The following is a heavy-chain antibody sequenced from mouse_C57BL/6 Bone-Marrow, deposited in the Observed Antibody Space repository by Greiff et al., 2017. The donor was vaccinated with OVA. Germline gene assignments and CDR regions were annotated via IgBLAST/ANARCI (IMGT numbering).Heavy chain of an antibody. CDR3: ARGGWLLPWYFDV. D-gene: IGHD2-3*01. J-gene: IGHJ1*03. Sequence: QVQLQQPGAELVRPGSSVKLSRKASGYTFTSYWMHWVKQRPIQGLEWIGNIYPSDSETHYNQKFKDKATLTVDKSSSTAYMQLSSLTSEDSAVYYCARGGWLLPWYFDVWGTGTTVTVSS. V-gene: IGHV1-52*01. CDR1: GYTFTSYW. CDR2: IYPSDSET.